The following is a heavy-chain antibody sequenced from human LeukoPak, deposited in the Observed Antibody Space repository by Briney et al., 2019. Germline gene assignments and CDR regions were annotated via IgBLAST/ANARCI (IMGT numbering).Heavy chain of an antibody. J-gene: IGHJ4*02. CDR2: INPSGGST. CDR1: GYTFTSYY. V-gene: IGHV1-46*01. D-gene: IGHD3-9*01. Sequence: VASVKVSCKASGYTFTSYYMHWVRQAPGQGLEWMGIINPSGGSTSYAQKFQGGVAMTRDTSTSTVYMELSSLRSEDTAVYYCARGSGDILTGYYNYFDYWGQGTLVTVSS. CDR3: ARGSGDILTGYYNYFDY.